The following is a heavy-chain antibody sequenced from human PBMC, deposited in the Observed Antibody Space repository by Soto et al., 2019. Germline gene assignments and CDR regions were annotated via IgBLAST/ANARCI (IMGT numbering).Heavy chain of an antibody. Sequence: ASVKVSCKASGYTFTSYGISWVRQAPGQGLEWMGWISAYNGNTNYAQKLQGRVTMTTDTSTSTAYMELRSLRSDDAAVYYCARVLRGYCSSTSCYDNWFDPCGQGTLVTVSS. CDR1: GYTFTSYG. CDR2: ISAYNGNT. CDR3: ARVLRGYCSSTSCYDNWFDP. V-gene: IGHV1-18*01. J-gene: IGHJ5*02. D-gene: IGHD2-2*03.